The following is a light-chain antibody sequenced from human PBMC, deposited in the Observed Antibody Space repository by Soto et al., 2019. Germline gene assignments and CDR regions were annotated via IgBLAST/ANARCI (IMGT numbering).Light chain of an antibody. CDR1: QSVTSS. J-gene: IGKJ4*01. V-gene: IGKV3-11*01. CDR3: QQRTTWLT. CDR2: DIS. Sequence: EIVLTQSPATLSLSPGDRATLSCRASQSVTSSLAWFQQKPGQAPRLLIYDISRRATGIPARFSGSRSGTDFTLSISSLEPEDFAVYYCQQRTTWLTFGGGSKVEIK.